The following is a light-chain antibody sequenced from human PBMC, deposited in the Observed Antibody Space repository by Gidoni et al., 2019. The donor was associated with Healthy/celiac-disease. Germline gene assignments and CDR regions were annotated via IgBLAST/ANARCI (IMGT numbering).Light chain of an antibody. Sequence: TQSPASLSAAVGDRSTITSRASKSISSYLPWYQQKPGKAPKLLIYAASSLQSGVPSRFSVSGSGTDFTLTISSLQPEDFATYYCQQCYSTSITFGPGTRLEIK. CDR1: KSISSY. J-gene: IGKJ5*01. V-gene: IGKV1-39*01. CDR2: AAS. CDR3: QQCYSTSIT.